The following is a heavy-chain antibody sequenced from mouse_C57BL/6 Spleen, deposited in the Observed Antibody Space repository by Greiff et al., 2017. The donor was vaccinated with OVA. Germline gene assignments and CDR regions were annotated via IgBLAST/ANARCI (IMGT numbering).Heavy chain of an antibody. Sequence: EVHLVESGAELARPGASVKLSCTASGFNIKDDYMHWVKQRPEQGLEWIGWIDPENGDTEYASKFQGKATITADTSSNTAYLQLSSLTSEDTAVYYCTLARSYWGQGTLVTVSA. CDR1: GFNIKDDY. V-gene: IGHV14-4*01. CDR2: IDPENGDT. CDR3: TLARSY. J-gene: IGHJ3*01.